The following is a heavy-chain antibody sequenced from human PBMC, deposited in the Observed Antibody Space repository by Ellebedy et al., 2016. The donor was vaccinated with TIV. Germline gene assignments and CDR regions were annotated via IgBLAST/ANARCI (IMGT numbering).Heavy chain of an antibody. CDR2: LTSTSACV. Sequence: PGGSLRLSCAASGFTFSLYSMNWIRQAPGKGLEWVASLTSTSACVYYADSVKGRFTISRDNAENSLYLQMNPLRAEDTAVYYCARVLGSGFLDYWGQGTLVTVSS. CDR3: ARVLGSGFLDY. V-gene: IGHV3-21*01. J-gene: IGHJ4*02. CDR1: GFTFSLYS. D-gene: IGHD3-10*01.